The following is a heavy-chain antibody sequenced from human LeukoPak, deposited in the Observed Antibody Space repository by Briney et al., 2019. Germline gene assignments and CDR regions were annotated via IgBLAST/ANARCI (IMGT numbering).Heavy chain of an antibody. D-gene: IGHD2/OR15-2a*01. CDR1: GFTFNSYA. CDR2: ISSNGGST. J-gene: IGHJ5*02. Sequence: GVSLRLSCAASGFTFNSYAMHWVPQAPGKGLEYVSAISSNGGSTYYANSVKGRFTISRDNFRNTLFLQMGSLTAEDMAVYYCAREVSAAGWFDPWGQGTLVTVSS. CDR3: AREVSAAGWFDP. V-gene: IGHV3-64*01.